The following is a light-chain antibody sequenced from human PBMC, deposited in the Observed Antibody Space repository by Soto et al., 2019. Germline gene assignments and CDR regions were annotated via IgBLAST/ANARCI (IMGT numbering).Light chain of an antibody. CDR3: QQSHSTPT. V-gene: IGKV1-39*01. J-gene: IGKJ2*01. Sequence: DIQMTQSPSSLSASVGDGVSITCRASQTISSHLNWYQQRPGKAPKLLIYAASALQTGVPSRFRGSESGTYFTLTITNLQPEDFATYYCQQSHSTPTFGQGTKLEIK. CDR1: QTISSH. CDR2: AAS.